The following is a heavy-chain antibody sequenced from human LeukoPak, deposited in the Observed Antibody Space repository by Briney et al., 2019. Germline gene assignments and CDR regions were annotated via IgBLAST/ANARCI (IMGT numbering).Heavy chain of an antibody. CDR3: AKDGEAVAALNYFDY. V-gene: IGHV3-30*18. CDR2: ISYDGSNK. CDR1: GFTFSSYG. J-gene: IGHJ4*02. D-gene: IGHD6-19*01. Sequence: GRSLRLSCAASGFTFSSYGMHWVRQAPGKGLEWVAVISYDGSNKYYADSVKGRFTISSDNSKNTLYLQMNSLRAEDTAVYYCAKDGEAVAALNYFDYWGQGTLVTVSS.